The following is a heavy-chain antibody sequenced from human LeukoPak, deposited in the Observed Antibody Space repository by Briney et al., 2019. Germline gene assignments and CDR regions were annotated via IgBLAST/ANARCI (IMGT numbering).Heavy chain of an antibody. J-gene: IGHJ5*02. CDR3: ARGIVLMVYAFGNIGLDP. V-gene: IGHV1-2*02. CDR1: GYTFTGYY. D-gene: IGHD2-8*01. CDR2: INPNSGGT. Sequence: ASVKVSCKASGYTFTGYYMHWVRQAPGQGLEWMGWINPNSGGTNYAQKFQGRVTMTRDTSISTAYMELSRLRSDDTAVYYCARGIVLMVYAFGNIGLDPWGQGTLVTVSS.